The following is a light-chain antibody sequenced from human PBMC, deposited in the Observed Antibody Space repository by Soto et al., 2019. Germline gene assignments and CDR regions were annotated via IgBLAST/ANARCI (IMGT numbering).Light chain of an antibody. CDR2: AAS. V-gene: IGKV1-39*01. CDR1: ESIARH. Sequence: DIQMTQSPSSLSASVGDRVTITCRASESIARHLNWYQQKPGKAPKLRIYAASSLQNGVPSRFRGGGSETDFTLTINNLQPEDFATYYCQQTYSTLSITFGQGTRLEIK. J-gene: IGKJ5*01. CDR3: QQTYSTLSIT.